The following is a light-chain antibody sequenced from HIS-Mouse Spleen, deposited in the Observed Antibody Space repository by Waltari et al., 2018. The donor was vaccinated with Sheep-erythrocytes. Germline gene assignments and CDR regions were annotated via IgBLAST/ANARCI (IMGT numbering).Light chain of an antibody. J-gene: IGLJ1*01. CDR2: DVS. V-gene: IGLV2-11*01. Sequence: QSALTQPPSASGSPGQSVTISCTGTSSDVGGYNYVSWYQQHPGKAPKLMIYDVSKRPSGVPVRFSGSKSGNTASLTISGLQAEDEADYYCCSYAGSYNHVFATGTKVTVL. CDR3: CSYAGSYNHV. CDR1: SSDVGGYNY.